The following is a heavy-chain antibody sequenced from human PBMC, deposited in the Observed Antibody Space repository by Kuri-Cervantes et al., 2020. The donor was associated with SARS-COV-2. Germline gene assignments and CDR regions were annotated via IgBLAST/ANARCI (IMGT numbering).Heavy chain of an antibody. CDR2: ISTGSKYV. CDR1: GFNFGRYS. Sequence: GGSLRLSCVISGFNFGRYSMSWVRQPPGKGLEWVSSISTGSKYVYYADSLKGRFRVSRDNARNSLYLQMNTLRAEDTAVYYCARDSDYGGGFELWGQGTPVTVSS. D-gene: IGHD4-23*01. J-gene: IGHJ5*02. V-gene: IGHV3-21*01. CDR3: ARDSDYGGGFEL.